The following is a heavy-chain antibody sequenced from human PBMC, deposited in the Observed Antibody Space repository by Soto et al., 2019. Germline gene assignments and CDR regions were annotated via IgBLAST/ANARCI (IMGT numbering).Heavy chain of an antibody. V-gene: IGHV3-30-3*01. D-gene: IGHD6-13*01. CDR1: GFTFSFYA. J-gene: IGHJ4*02. Sequence: QVQLVESGGGVVQPGRSLRLSCAASGFTFSFYAIHWVRQAPGKGLEWVAVISDDGSNKYYADSVKGRFTIARDNSQNTRYLQMNSLRAEDTAVYYCARGSSWFSPFDAWGQGALVTVSS. CDR2: ISDDGSNK. CDR3: ARGSSWFSPFDA.